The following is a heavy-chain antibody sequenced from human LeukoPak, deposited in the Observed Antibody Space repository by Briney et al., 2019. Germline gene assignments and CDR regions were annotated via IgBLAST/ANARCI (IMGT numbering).Heavy chain of an antibody. CDR2: ISSTSSTI. J-gene: IGHJ6*02. V-gene: IGHV3-48*01. CDR1: GFTFANYN. CDR3: ARDPPHGMDV. Sequence: PGGSLRFSCAASGFTFANYNFNWVRQAPGKGLEWVSYISSTSSTIYYADSMKGRFTISRDNAKNSLYLQMNSLRAEDTAVYYCARDPPHGMDVWGQGTTVTVSS.